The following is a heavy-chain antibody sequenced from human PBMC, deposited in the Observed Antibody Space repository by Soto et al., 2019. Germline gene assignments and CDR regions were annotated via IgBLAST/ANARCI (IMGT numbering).Heavy chain of an antibody. J-gene: IGHJ6*02. CDR1: GGTFSSYT. CDR2: IIPILGIA. Sequence: QVQLVQSGAEVKKPGSSVKVSCKASGGTFSSYTISWVRQAPGQGLEWMGRIIPILGIANYAQKFRGRVTITADKPTSTAYMELSSLRSEDTAVYYCARFRGSYGMDVWGQGTTVTVSS. D-gene: IGHD3-10*01. V-gene: IGHV1-69*02. CDR3: ARFRGSYGMDV.